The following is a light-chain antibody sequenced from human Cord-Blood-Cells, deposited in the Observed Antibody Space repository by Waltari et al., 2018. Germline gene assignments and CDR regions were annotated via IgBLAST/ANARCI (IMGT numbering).Light chain of an antibody. V-gene: IGLV2-11*01. CDR1: SSDVGGYNY. CDR3: CSYAGSYTYV. CDR2: DVS. Sequence: QSALTQPRSVSGSPGQSVTISCTGTSSDVGGYNYVSWYQQHPGKAPKLMIYDVSKRPSGVPDRFSGSKSGNTASLTISGLQAEDEADYYCCSYAGSYTYVFETGTKVIVL. J-gene: IGLJ1*01.